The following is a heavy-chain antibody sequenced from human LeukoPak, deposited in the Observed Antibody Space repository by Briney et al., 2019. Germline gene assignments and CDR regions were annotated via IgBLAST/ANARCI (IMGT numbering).Heavy chain of an antibody. V-gene: IGHV4-59*01. CDR1: GGSISTYY. CDR3: AKDSGCYHY. D-gene: IGHD6-19*01. Sequence: KPSETLSLTCTVAGGSISTYYWSWIRQPPGKGLEWIGYIYYSASTNYNPSLNSRVTISIDTSKNQFSLKLSSVTAADTAVYYCAKDSGCYHYWGQGTLVTVSS. CDR2: IYYSAST. J-gene: IGHJ4*02.